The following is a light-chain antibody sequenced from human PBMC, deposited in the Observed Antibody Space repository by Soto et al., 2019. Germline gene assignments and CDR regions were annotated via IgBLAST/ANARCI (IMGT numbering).Light chain of an antibody. J-gene: IGKJ3*01. V-gene: IGKV1-39*01. CDR1: QSISIY. CDR3: QQSYSTPFT. CDR2: AAS. Sequence: DIQMTQSPSSLSASVGDRVTITCRASQSISIYLNWYQQKPGKAPKLLIYAASSLQSGVPSRFSGSGSGTDFTLTISSLQPEDVATYYCQQSYSTPFTFGSGTKVDIK.